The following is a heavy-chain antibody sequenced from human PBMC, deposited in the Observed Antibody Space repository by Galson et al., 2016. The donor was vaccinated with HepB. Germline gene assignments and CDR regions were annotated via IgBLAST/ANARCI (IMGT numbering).Heavy chain of an antibody. CDR1: GYTFNTHY. CDR2: INPRDAKT. D-gene: IGHD3-16*01. Sequence: SCKASGYTFNTHYTHWVRQAPGQGLDWMGIINPRDAKTTYEQNFQGRINMTTDTSTSTVYMELNSLTSEDTAVYFCTRGTFGGIGTDFWGQGTLVTVSS. CDR3: TRGTFGGIGTDF. V-gene: IGHV1-46*02. J-gene: IGHJ4*02.